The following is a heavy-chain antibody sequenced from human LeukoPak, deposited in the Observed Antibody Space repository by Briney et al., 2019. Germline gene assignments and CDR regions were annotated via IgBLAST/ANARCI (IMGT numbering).Heavy chain of an antibody. CDR1: GYSISSAYY. J-gene: IGHJ4*02. CDR2: IHYSGST. CDR3: ARGFSGSYLGVPFDY. D-gene: IGHD1-26*01. V-gene: IGHV4-38-2*02. Sequence: SETLSLTCTVSGYSISSAYYWGWIRQPPGKGLEWIATIHYSGSTYYNPSLKSRVTISLDTSKNQFSLKLNSVAAADTAVYYCARGFSGSYLGVPFDYWGQGTLVTVSS.